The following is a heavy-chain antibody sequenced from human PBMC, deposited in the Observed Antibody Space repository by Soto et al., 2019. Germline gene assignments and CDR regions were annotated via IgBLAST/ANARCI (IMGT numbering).Heavy chain of an antibody. V-gene: IGHV3-30-3*01. CDR2: ISYDGSKK. Sequence: QVQLVESGGGVVQPGRSLRLSCAASGFPFSSCAMYWVRQAPGKGLEWVAVISYDGSKKYYADSVKGRFTISRDNSKNMLYLQMNSLGTEDTAVYYCASGPYCSSTSCSGAVLGAFDIWGQGTMVTVSS. CDR1: GFPFSSCA. D-gene: IGHD2-2*01. CDR3: ASGPYCSSTSCSGAVLGAFDI. J-gene: IGHJ3*02.